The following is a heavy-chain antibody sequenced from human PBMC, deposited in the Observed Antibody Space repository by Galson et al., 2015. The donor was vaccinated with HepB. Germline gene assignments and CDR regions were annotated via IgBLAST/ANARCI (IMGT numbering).Heavy chain of an antibody. CDR3: AKVEGQYCSSTSCYDGSGSYTDY. CDR2: ISYDGSNK. J-gene: IGHJ4*02. CDR1: GFTFSSYG. V-gene: IGHV3-30*18. D-gene: IGHD2-2*01. Sequence: SLRLSCAAAGFTFSSYGMHWVRQAPGKGLEWVAVISYDGSNKYYADSVKGRFTISRDNSKNTLYLQMNSLRAEDTAVYYCAKVEGQYCSSTSCYDGSGSYTDYWGQGTLVTVSS.